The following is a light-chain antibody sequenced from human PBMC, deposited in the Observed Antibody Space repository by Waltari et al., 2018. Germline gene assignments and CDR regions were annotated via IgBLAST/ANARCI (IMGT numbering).Light chain of an antibody. CDR3: QHDLRLPVT. J-gene: IGKJ1*01. CDR1: QRVTRA. CDR2: GAS. V-gene: IGKV3-20*01. Sequence: EIVLTQSPGTLSLSPGESATLSCRTSQRVTRALAWYQQKPGQAPRLLIYGASNRATGIPDRLSGSGSGTDFSLTISSLEPEDFAVYYWQHDLRLPVTFGQGTKVEVK.